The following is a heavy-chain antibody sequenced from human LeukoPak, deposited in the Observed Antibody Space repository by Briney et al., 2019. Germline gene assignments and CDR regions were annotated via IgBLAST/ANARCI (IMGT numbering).Heavy chain of an antibody. CDR3: AKCQGHGSGKPEYGMDV. CDR1: GFTFNSYA. Sequence: PGGSLRISCAASGFTFNSYAMSWVRQAPGKGLEWVSAISGSGGSTYYADSVKGRFTISRDNSKNTLYLQMNSLRAEDTAVYYSAKCQGHGSGKPEYGMDVWGQGTTVSVSS. J-gene: IGHJ6*02. V-gene: IGHV3-23*01. CDR2: ISGSGGST. D-gene: IGHD3-10*01.